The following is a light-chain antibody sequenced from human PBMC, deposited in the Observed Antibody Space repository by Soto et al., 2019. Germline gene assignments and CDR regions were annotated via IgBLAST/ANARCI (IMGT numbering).Light chain of an antibody. Sequence: EIVLTQSPGTLSLSPGERGTLSCRASQSVSSSYLAWYQQKPGQAPRLLIYGASSRATGIPDTFSGSGSGTDFTLTISRLEPEDFAVYYCQQYDSSQGTFGQGTRLEIK. CDR1: QSVSSSY. CDR2: GAS. J-gene: IGKJ5*01. CDR3: QQYDSSQGT. V-gene: IGKV3-20*01.